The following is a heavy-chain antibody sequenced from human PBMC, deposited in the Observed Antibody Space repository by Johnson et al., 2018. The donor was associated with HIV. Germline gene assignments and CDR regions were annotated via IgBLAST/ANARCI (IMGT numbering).Heavy chain of an antibody. J-gene: IGHJ3*02. CDR1: GFSFSDSH. CDR3: AKDPNRWEQLAYAFDI. Sequence: VQLVESGGGLVKPGGSLRLSCAASGFSFSDSHMSWIRQAPGKGLEWVSVIFSGGSTYYADSVNGRFTISRDNSKNTLYLQMNSLRAEDTAVYYCAKDPNRWEQLAYAFDIWGQGTLVTVSS. CDR2: IFSGGST. D-gene: IGHD6-6*01. V-gene: IGHV3-66*01.